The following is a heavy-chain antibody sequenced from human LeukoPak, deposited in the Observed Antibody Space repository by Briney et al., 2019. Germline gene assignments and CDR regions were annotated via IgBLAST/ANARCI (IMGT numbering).Heavy chain of an antibody. J-gene: IGHJ5*02. Sequence: ASVKVSCKASGYTFTGYYMHWVRQAPGQGPGWMGRIKPDNGGTDYAQKFQGRVTMTRDTSISTAYMELSRLTSDDTAVYYCARDKGHCSSSSCYLNWLDPWGQGTLVTVSS. D-gene: IGHD2-2*01. CDR1: GYTFTGYY. V-gene: IGHV1-2*06. CDR2: IKPDNGGT. CDR3: ARDKGHCSSSSCYLNWLDP.